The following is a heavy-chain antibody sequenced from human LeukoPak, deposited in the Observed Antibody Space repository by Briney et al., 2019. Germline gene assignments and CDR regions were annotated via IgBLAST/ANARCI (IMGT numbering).Heavy chain of an antibody. V-gene: IGHV4-4*07. J-gene: IGHJ3*02. CDR2: IYTRGST. CDR3: ARGRYCSADICSGGDAFDI. Sequence: SETLSLTCTVSGGSINNYYWSWIRQPAGKGLEWIGRIYTRGSTNYNPSLKSRVTMSVDTSKNQFSLKLSSVPAADTAVYYCARGRYCSADICSGGDAFDIWGQGTMVSVSS. D-gene: IGHD2-15*01. CDR1: GGSINNYY.